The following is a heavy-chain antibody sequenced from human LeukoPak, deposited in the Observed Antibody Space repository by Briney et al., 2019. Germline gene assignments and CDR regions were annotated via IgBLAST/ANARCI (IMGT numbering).Heavy chain of an antibody. CDR3: ARDSGYSGSSDY. D-gene: IGHD1-26*01. J-gene: IGHJ4*02. V-gene: IGHV1-2*06. Sequence: ASVKVSCKASGYTFTGYYMHWVRQAPGQGLEWMGRINPNSGGTNYAQKFQGRVTMTRDTSISTAYMELSRLRSDDTAVYYCARDSGYSGSSDYWGQGALITVSA. CDR1: GYTFTGYY. CDR2: INPNSGGT.